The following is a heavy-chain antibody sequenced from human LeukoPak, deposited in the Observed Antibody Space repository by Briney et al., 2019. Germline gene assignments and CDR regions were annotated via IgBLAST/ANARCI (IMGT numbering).Heavy chain of an antibody. D-gene: IGHD3-22*01. CDR2: INPNSGGT. Sequence: ASVKVSCKASGYTFTGYYMHWVRQAPGQGLEWMGWINPNSGGTNYAQKFQGRATMTRDTSISTAYMELSRLRSDDTAVYYCARSSTYYYDSSGYLPLVYWGQGTLVTVSS. CDR3: ARSSTYYYDSSGYLPLVY. J-gene: IGHJ4*02. V-gene: IGHV1-2*02. CDR1: GYTFTGYY.